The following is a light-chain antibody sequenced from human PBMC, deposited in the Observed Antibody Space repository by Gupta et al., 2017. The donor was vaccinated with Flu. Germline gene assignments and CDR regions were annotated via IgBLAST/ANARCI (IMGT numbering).Light chain of an antibody. CDR1: QSVTSTY. CDR3: HHYGSSPIT. V-gene: IGKV3-20*01. Sequence: EFVLTQSPGTLSLSPGERATLSCGASQSVTSTYLAWYQQKPGQAPRLLIYDASSRATGIPDRFSGSGSGTDFTLTISRLDPEDFAVYYCHHYGSSPITFGQGTRLEIK. CDR2: DAS. J-gene: IGKJ5*01.